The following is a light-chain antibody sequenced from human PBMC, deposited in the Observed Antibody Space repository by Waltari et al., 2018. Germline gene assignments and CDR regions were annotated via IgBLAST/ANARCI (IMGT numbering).Light chain of an antibody. CDR2: EVS. CDR3: CSYAGSKFYV. Sequence: QSALTQPASVSGSPGQPITISCTGTSSDVGSYNLVPWYQQHPGKGPKLMIYEVSKRPSGVSNRFSGSKSGNTASLTISGLQAEDEAEYYCCSYAGSKFYVFGTGTKVTVL. V-gene: IGLV2-23*02. J-gene: IGLJ1*01. CDR1: SSDVGSYNL.